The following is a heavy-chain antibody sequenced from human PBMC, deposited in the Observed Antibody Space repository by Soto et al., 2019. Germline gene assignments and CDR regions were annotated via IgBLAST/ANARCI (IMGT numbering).Heavy chain of an antibody. Sequence: QVQLQQGGAGLLKPSETLSLTCAVYGGSFSGYYWSWIRQPPGKGLEWIGEINPSGSTNYNPSLKSRATISVDTSKNQFALKLSSVTAAETAVYYCARGWVGYHPGWGQGTLVTVSS. V-gene: IGHV4-34*01. CDR3: ARGWVGYHPG. CDR2: INPSGST. D-gene: IGHD3-22*01. J-gene: IGHJ4*02. CDR1: GGSFSGYY.